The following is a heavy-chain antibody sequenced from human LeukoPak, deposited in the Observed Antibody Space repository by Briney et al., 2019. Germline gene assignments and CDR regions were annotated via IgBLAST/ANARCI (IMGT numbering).Heavy chain of an antibody. Sequence: SGPTLVNPTQTLTLTCTFSGFSPKTSGVGVGWIRQPPGKALEWLALIYWDDDKRYSPSLKTRLTITKDTSKNQVVLTMTNMDPVDTATYYCAHSRRWLHNPLMGDFDYWGQGTLVTVSS. V-gene: IGHV2-5*02. CDR3: AHSRRWLHNPLMGDFDY. CDR1: GFSPKTSGVG. D-gene: IGHD5-24*01. J-gene: IGHJ4*02. CDR2: IYWDDDK.